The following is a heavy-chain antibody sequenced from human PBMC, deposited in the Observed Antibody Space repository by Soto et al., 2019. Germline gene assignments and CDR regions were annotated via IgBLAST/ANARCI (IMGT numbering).Heavy chain of an antibody. J-gene: IGHJ4*02. V-gene: IGHV3-21*01. Sequence: GGSLRLSCAASGFTFSSYSMNWVRQAPGKGLEWVSSISSSSSYIYYADSVKGRFTISRDNAKNSLYLQMNSLRAEDTAVYYCARDRAPGSSGYYPAWGQGTLVTVSS. CDR2: ISSSSSYI. D-gene: IGHD3-22*01. CDR3: ARDRAPGSSGYYPA. CDR1: GFTFSSYS.